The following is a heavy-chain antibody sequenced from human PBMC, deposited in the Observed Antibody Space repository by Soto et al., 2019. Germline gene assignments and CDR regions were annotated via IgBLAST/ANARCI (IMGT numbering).Heavy chain of an antibody. Sequence: PSETLSLTCAISGDSVSSNIVTWDWIRQSPSRGLEWLGRTYYRSQWFNDYAVSVKSRRTINADTSKNQFSLQLNYVTPEDTAVYYCARLIGTSWFVGWGQGTPVTVSS. CDR3: ARLIGTSWFVG. V-gene: IGHV6-1*01. CDR2: TYYRSQWFN. CDR1: GDSVSSNIVT. D-gene: IGHD6-13*01. J-gene: IGHJ4*02.